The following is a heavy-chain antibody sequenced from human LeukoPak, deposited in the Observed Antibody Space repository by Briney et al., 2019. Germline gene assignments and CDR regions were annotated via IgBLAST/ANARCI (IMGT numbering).Heavy chain of an antibody. V-gene: IGHV4-61*01. CDR2: IYYSGST. J-gene: IGHJ4*02. CDR1: GGSISSSSYY. CDR3: ARDGGSYPFDY. D-gene: IGHD1-26*01. Sequence: PSETLSLTCTVSGGSISSSSYYWGWIRQPPGKGLEWIGYIYYSGSTNYNPSLKSRVTISVDTSKNQFSLKLSSVTAADTAVYYCARDGGSYPFDYWGQGTLVTVSS.